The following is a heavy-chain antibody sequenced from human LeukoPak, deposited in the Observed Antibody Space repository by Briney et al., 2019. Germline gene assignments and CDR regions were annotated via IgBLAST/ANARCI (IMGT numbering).Heavy chain of an antibody. Sequence: PGRSLRLSCAASGHSLSNYGMHWVRQAPGKGLEWVAVIWYDGGNKYYGDSVKGRFTISRDTSKNTMYLQMNSLRAEDTAVYYCARDRRYGSGSGSRYYGMDVWGQGTTVTVSS. CDR1: GHSLSNYG. V-gene: IGHV3-33*01. J-gene: IGHJ6*02. CDR3: ARDRRYGSGSGSRYYGMDV. D-gene: IGHD3-10*01. CDR2: IWYDGGNK.